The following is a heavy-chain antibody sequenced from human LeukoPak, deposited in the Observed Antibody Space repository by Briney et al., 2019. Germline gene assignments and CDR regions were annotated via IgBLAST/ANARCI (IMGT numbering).Heavy chain of an antibody. Sequence: ASVKVSCKASGYTFISYYVHWVRQAPGQGLEWMGIINPSGGSTSYAQKFQGRVTMTRDTSTSTVYMELSSLRSEDTAVYYCASQYGGYYYDSSGSRSRFWFDPWGQGTLVTVSS. CDR2: INPSGGST. V-gene: IGHV1-46*01. CDR3: ASQYGGYYYDSSGSRSRFWFDP. D-gene: IGHD3-22*01. J-gene: IGHJ5*02. CDR1: GYTFISYY.